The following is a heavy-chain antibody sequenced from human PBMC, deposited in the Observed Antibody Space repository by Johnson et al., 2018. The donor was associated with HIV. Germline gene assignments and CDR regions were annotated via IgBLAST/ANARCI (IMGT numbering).Heavy chain of an antibody. CDR2: ISYDGSNK. V-gene: IGHV3-30-3*01. Sequence: QVQLVESGGGVVQPGKSLRLSCAASGFTFSSYAMHWVRQAPGKGLEWVAVISYDGSNKYYADSVKGRFTISRDNSKNTLYLQMSSLRAEDTAVYYCARGAAFDIWGQGTMVIVSS. CDR3: ARGAAFDI. J-gene: IGHJ3*02. CDR1: GFTFSSYA.